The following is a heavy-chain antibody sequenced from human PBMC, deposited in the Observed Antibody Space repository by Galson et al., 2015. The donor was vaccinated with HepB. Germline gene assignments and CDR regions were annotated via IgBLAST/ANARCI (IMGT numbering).Heavy chain of an antibody. CDR2: INAGNGNT. Sequence: CKASGYTFIRFAIHWVRQAPGQRLEWMGWINAGNGNTKYSQKFQGRVTITRDTSASTAYMELSSLRSEDTAVYYCAIQRDFDSWGQGTLVTVSS. CDR3: AIQRDFDS. CDR1: GYTFIRFA. V-gene: IGHV1-3*01. J-gene: IGHJ4*02.